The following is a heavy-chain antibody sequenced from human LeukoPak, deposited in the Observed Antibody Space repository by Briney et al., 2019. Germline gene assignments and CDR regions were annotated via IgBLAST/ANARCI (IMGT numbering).Heavy chain of an antibody. CDR2: IYYIGST. J-gene: IGHJ6*03. D-gene: IGHD3-10*01. V-gene: IGHV4-39*02. CDR1: GGSISSSSYY. Sequence: PSETLSLTCTVSGGSISSSSYYWGWIRQPPGKGLEWIGNIYYIGSTYYNPSLKSRVTISVDTSKNQFSLKLSSVTAADTAVYYCARDEGTGTFFYYMDVWGKGTTVTISS. CDR3: ARDEGTGTFFYYMDV.